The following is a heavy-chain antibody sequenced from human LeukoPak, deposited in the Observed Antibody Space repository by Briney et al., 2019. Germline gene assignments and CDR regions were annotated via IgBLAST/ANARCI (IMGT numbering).Heavy chain of an antibody. CDR1: GFTFSSYS. D-gene: IGHD2-2*01. V-gene: IGHV3-21*01. J-gene: IGHJ5*02. CDR2: ISSSSSYI. CDR3: ARDRSINWFDP. Sequence: VKPGGSLRLSCAASGFTFSSYSMNWVRQAPGKGLEWVSSISSSSSYIYYADSVKGRFTISRDNAKNSPYLQMNSLRAEDTAVYYCARDRSINWFDPWGQGTLVTVSS.